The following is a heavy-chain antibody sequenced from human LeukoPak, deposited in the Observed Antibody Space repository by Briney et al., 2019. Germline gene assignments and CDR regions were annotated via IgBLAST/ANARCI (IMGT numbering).Heavy chain of an antibody. D-gene: IGHD2-21*01. V-gene: IGHV3-30*04. J-gene: IGHJ3*02. CDR3: ASEPPISDGDTFDI. Sequence: GGSLRLACAAYGFTLGRYTMHWVRPAHGKGLEWVACTLYDGINKYYADSVKGRFTLSRDTSQKTLYLQMNSLHVVDTAVYYCASEPPISDGDTFDIWGQGTMVTVSS. CDR2: TLYDGINK. CDR1: GFTLGRYT.